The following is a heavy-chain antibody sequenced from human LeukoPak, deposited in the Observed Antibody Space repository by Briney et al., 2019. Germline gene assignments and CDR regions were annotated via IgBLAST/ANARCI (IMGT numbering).Heavy chain of an antibody. CDR2: INHSGST. CDR3: ASLGGPPADY. CDR1: GVSISSGGYY. J-gene: IGHJ4*02. V-gene: IGHV4-34*01. D-gene: IGHD1-26*01. Sequence: SETLSLTCAVSGVSISSGGYYWSWIRQPPGKGLEWIGEINHSGSTNYNPSLKSRVTISVDTSKNQFSLKLSSVTAADTAVYYCASLGGPPADYWGQGTLVTVSS.